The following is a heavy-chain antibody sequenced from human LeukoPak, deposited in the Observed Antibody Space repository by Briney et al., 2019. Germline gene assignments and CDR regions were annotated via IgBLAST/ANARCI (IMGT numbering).Heavy chain of an antibody. CDR1: GFTFSSYT. CDR2: ITTGDGNT. D-gene: IGHD3-10*01. Sequence: GGSLRLSCTASGFTFSSYTMTWVRQAPGKGLKWVSTITTGDGNTYYADSVKGRFTVSGDDSKNTLYLQMNSLRAEDTAVYYCAKDPRSGTDPWAFDIWGQGTMVTVSS. CDR3: AKDPRSGTDPWAFDI. V-gene: IGHV3-23*01. J-gene: IGHJ3*02.